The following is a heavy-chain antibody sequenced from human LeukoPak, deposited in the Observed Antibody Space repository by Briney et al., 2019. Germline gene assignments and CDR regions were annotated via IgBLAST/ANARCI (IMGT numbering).Heavy chain of an antibody. J-gene: IGHJ4*02. CDR2: ISSSSSYV. Sequence: PGGSLRLSCAASGFTFSSYSMNWVRQAPGKGLEWVSSISSSSSYVYYADSVKGRFTISRDNAKNSLYLQMNSLRAEDTAVYYCARDSSGWYYFDYWGQGTLVTVSS. V-gene: IGHV3-21*01. D-gene: IGHD6-19*01. CDR1: GFTFSSYS. CDR3: ARDSSGWYYFDY.